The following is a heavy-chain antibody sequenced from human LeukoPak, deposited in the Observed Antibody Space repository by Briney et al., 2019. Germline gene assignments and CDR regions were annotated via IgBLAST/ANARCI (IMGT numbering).Heavy chain of an antibody. Sequence: SETLSLTCTVSGGSISSYYWSWIRQPPGKGLEWIGYIYYSGSTNYNPSLKSRVTISVDTSKNQFSLKLSSVTAADTAVYSCARVSYDSSGIDYWGQGTLVTVSS. CDR1: GGSISSYY. CDR3: ARVSYDSSGIDY. D-gene: IGHD3-22*01. V-gene: IGHV4-59*01. CDR2: IYYSGST. J-gene: IGHJ4*02.